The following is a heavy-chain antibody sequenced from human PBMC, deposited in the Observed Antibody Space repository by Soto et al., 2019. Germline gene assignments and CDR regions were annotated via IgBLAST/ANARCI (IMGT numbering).Heavy chain of an antibody. J-gene: IGHJ3*01. Sequence: SETLSLTCSVSGFFISSGNYWGWIRKPPGKGLEWIGSIFHGGNTYYNPSLKSRVTISVDMSKNQFSLKLNSVTAADTAVYYCARARWYDAFDVWGQGTVVTVSS. CDR3: ARARWYDAFDV. CDR2: IFHGGNT. D-gene: IGHD2-15*01. V-gene: IGHV4-38-2*02. CDR1: GFFISSGNY.